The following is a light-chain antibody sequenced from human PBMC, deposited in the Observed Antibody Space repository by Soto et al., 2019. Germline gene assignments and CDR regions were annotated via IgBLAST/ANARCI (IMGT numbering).Light chain of an antibody. J-gene: IGKJ1*01. CDR2: AAS. CDR3: QQYNSYSPTWT. CDR1: QSVNRW. V-gene: IGKV1-5*01. Sequence: DIQMTQSPSTLYASVGDRVTITCRASQSVNRWLAWYQQKPGKAPKLLIYAASSLQSGVPSRLIGSGSGTEFTLTISSLQPDDFATYYGQQYNSYSPTWTFGQGTKVDIK.